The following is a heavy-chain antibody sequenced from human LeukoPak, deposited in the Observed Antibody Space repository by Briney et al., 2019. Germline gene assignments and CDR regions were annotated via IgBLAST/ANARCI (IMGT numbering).Heavy chain of an antibody. D-gene: IGHD4-11*01. V-gene: IGHV3-23*01. J-gene: IGHJ4*02. CDR3: ARGRSTVTQFDY. CDR1: GFTFSDYA. Sequence: AGGSLRLSCAASGFTFSDYAMTWVRQAPGKGLEWVSTIGISGGSTFYADPVKGRFTNSRDNSKNTLYLQMNSLRAEDTAVYYCARGRSTVTQFDYWGQGTLVTVSP. CDR2: IGISGGST.